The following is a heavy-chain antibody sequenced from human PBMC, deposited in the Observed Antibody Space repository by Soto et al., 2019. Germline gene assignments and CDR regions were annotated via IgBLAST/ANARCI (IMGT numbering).Heavy chain of an antibody. J-gene: IGHJ4*02. D-gene: IGHD1-26*01. CDR2: ISGGIGST. CDR1: GFSFGVYA. CDR3: AKLRGRGIFEY. V-gene: IGHV3-23*01. Sequence: EVQVLESGGGLVQPGGSLRLSCAASGFSFGVYAMSWVRQAPGKGLEWVATISGGIGSTYYADAVKGRFTISRDISRSTLDLQMNSLRVEDTALYYCAKLRGRGIFEYWGQGTMVTISS.